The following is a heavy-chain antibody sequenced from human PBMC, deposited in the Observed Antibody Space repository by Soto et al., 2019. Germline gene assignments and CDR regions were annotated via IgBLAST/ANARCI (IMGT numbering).Heavy chain of an antibody. Sequence: QVQLQESGPGLVKPSQTLSLTCTVSGGSINNEDYYWSWIRQPPGKGLEWIGYISNIGSTYYNPSLKSRVAISIDTSKSQFSLKLNSVTAADTAVYHCAGAPNQNFFDYWGQGTLVTVSS. CDR2: ISNIGST. V-gene: IGHV4-30-4*01. CDR1: GGSINNEDYY. D-gene: IGHD3-16*01. CDR3: AGAPNQNFFDY. J-gene: IGHJ4*02.